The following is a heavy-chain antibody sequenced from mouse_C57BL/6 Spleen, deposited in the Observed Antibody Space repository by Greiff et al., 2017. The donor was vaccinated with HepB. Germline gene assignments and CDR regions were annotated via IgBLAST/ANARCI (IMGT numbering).Heavy chain of an antibody. CDR3: ARGRLYQRGFAD. J-gene: IGHJ3*01. Sequence: QVQLQQSGAELMKPGASVKLSCTATGYTFTGYWMAWVQQRPGHGLEWIGAILPGSGSTNYNEKFKGKTTFTADTSSNTAYMQLSSLTTEDSAIYYCARGRLYQRGFADWGQGTLVTVSA. V-gene: IGHV1-9*01. CDR2: ILPGSGST. D-gene: IGHD2-12*01. CDR1: GYTFTGYW.